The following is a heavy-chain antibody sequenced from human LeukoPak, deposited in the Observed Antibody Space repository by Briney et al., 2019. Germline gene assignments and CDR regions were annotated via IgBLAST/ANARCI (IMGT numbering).Heavy chain of an antibody. CDR3: ARRAGAYSHPYDY. V-gene: IGHV3-23*01. CDR1: GFTFSSFA. D-gene: IGHD4/OR15-4a*01. CDR2: ITGSGDFT. Sequence: GGSLRLSCAASGFTFSSFAMNWVRQAPGKGLEWVSTITGSGDFTYYADSVKGRCTISRDNSKNTLYLQMNSLRAEDTAVYYCARRAGAYSHPYDYWGQGTLVTVSS. J-gene: IGHJ4*02.